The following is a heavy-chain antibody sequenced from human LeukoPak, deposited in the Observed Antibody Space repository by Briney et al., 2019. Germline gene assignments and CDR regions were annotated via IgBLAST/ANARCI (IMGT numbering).Heavy chain of an antibody. CDR2: ISYDGSNK. CDR1: GFTFSSYA. CDR3: ARGGAAMVRGVEGDY. D-gene: IGHD3-10*01. V-gene: IGHV3-30*04. J-gene: IGHJ4*02. Sequence: GGSLRLSCAASGFTFSSYAMHWVRQAPGKGLEWVAVISYDGSNKYYADSVKGRFTISRDNSKNTLYLQMSSLRAEDTAVYYCARGGAAMVRGVEGDYWGQGTLVTVSS.